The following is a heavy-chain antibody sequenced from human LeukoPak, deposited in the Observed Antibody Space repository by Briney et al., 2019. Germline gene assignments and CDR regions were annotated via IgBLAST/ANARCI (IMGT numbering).Heavy chain of an antibody. CDR3: ARGQQLPQSDFDY. D-gene: IGHD6-13*01. Sequence: GESLKISCKGSGYSFTSYWIGWVRQMPGKGLEWMGIIHPGDSDTRYSPSFQGQVTISADKSISTAYLQWSSLKASDTAMYYCARGQQLPQSDFDYWGQGTLVTVSS. V-gene: IGHV5-51*01. CDR2: IHPGDSDT. J-gene: IGHJ4*02. CDR1: GYSFTSYW.